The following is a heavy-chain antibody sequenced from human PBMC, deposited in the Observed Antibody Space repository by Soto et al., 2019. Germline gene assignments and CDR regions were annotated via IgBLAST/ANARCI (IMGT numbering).Heavy chain of an antibody. CDR1: GYSFTSYW. V-gene: IGHV5-51*01. CDR3: ARVVSVWNQNWNFEPCGMDA. J-gene: IGHJ6*02. Sequence: PGESLKISCKGSGYSFTSYWIGWVRQMPGKGLEWMGIIYPGDSDTRYSPSFQGQVTISADKSISTAYLQWSSLKASDTAMYYCARVVSVWNQNWNFEPCGMDAWGQGTTVTVSS. D-gene: IGHD1-7*01. CDR2: IYPGDSDT.